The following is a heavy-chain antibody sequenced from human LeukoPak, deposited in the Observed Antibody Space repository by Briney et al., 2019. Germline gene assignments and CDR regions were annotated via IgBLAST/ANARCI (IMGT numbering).Heavy chain of an antibody. CDR1: GGTFSSYA. D-gene: IGHD3-22*01. Sequence: SVKVSCKASGGTFSSYAISWVRQAPGQGLEWMGGSIPIFGTANYAQKFQGRVTITTDESTSTAYMELSSLRSEDTAVYYCARRGEYDSSGYADYWGQGTLVTVSS. CDR2: SIPIFGTA. V-gene: IGHV1-69*05. CDR3: ARRGEYDSSGYADY. J-gene: IGHJ4*02.